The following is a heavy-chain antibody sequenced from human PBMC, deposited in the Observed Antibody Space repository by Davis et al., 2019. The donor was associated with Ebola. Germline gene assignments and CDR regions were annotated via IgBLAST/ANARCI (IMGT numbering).Heavy chain of an antibody. CDR2: IKQDGSEK. D-gene: IGHD3-3*01. CDR1: GFTFSSFW. V-gene: IGHV3-7*03. Sequence: PGGSLRLSCAASGFTFSSFWMSWVRQSPEKGLEWVAHIKQDGSEKYYVDSVKGRFTISRDNTKNSLYLQMNNLRAEDTAVYYCARLPADYDFWSGINYIDSWGQGTPVTVSS. CDR3: ARLPADYDFWSGINYIDS. J-gene: IGHJ4*02.